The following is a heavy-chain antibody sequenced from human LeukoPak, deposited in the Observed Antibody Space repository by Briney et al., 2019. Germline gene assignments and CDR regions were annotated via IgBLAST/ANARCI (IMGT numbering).Heavy chain of an antibody. CDR3: ARLGSGSAAGTDY. CDR1: GFTFSSYR. CDR2: ISSSSSYI. V-gene: IGHV3-21*01. Sequence: PGGSLRLSCAASGFTFSSYRMNWVRQAPGKGLEWVSSISSSSSYIYYADSVKGRFTISRDNAKNSLYLQMNSLRAEDTAVYYCARLGSGSAAGTDYWGQGTLVTVSS. J-gene: IGHJ4*02. D-gene: IGHD6-13*01.